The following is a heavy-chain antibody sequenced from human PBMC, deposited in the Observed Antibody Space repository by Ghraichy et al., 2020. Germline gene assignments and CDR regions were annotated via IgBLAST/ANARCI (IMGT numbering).Heavy chain of an antibody. CDR3: ARAEGVMYHRFHL. J-gene: IGHJ1*01. Sequence: SETLSLTCAVFGHSIAGSYFWGWVRQPPGKGPEWVGNIFHGGGTYYNPSLKSRVTISVDMSKNQFSLSLRSVTATDTAVYYCARAEGVMYHRFHLWGQGILVTVPS. CDR1: GHSIAGSYF. D-gene: IGHD2-8*02. CDR2: IFHGGGT. V-gene: IGHV4-38-2*01.